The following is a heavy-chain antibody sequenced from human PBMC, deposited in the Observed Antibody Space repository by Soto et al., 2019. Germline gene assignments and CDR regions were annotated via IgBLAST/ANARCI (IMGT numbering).Heavy chain of an antibody. D-gene: IGHD6-13*01. J-gene: IGHJ4*02. CDR3: ARDSGTWYSHIHY. Sequence: QGQLVQSGPEVKKPGASVKVSCKASGYRFSSYGISWVRQAPGQGLEWMGWISGYNGNTNYPQKLQGRVTVPPDTSTSTAYMELRSLRSDDTVVYYCARDSGTWYSHIHYWGQGTLVTVSS. CDR2: ISGYNGNT. V-gene: IGHV1-18*01. CDR1: GYRFSSYG.